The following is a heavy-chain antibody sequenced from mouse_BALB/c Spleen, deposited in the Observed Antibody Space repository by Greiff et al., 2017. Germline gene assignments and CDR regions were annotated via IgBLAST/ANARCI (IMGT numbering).Heavy chain of an antibody. CDR1: GFAFSSYD. J-gene: IGHJ4*01. CDR2: ISSGGGST. D-gene: IGHD2-4*01. CDR3: ASAEFSIITTCYAMDY. Sequence: EVKLVESGGGLVKPGGSLKLSCAASGFAFSSYDMSWVRQTPEKRLEWVAYISSGGGSTYYPDTVKGRFTISRDNAKNTLYLQMSSLKSEDTAMYYCASAEFSIITTCYAMDYWGQGTSVTVSS. V-gene: IGHV5-12-1*01.